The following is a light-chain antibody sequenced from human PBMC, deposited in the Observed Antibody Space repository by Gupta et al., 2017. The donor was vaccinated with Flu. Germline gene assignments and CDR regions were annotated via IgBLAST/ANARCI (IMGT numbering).Light chain of an antibody. V-gene: IGLV1-40*01. Sequence: QSVLTQPPSVSGAPGQRVTISCTGSSSNLGAGYDVHWYQQLPGAAPNLLLYLISKRDSGVPDRFSGSKSGTSASLDITGLQVEDEAEYYCQSYDSSRSGQVFGGGTKLTVL. CDR3: QSYDSSRSGQV. CDR1: SSNLGAGYD. J-gene: IGLJ2*01. CDR2: LIS.